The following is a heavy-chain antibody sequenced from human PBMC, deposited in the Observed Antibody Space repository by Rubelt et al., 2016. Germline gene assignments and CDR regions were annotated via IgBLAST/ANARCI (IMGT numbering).Heavy chain of an antibody. CDR3: ATMVPVANYYYYAMDV. Sequence: SVSNVWMNWVRQAPGKGLEWVGRIKSKDVGGTTDYAAPVKGRFTVSRDDSKNTLYLQMNSLKTEDTAVYYCATMVPVANYYYYAMDVWGQGTTVTVSS. CDR1: SVSNVW. J-gene: IGHJ6*02. CDR2: IKSKDVGGTT. V-gene: IGHV3-15*07. D-gene: IGHD2-2*01.